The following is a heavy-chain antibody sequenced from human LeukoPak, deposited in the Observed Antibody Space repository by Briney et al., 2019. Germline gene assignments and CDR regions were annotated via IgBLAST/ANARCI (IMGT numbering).Heavy chain of an antibody. V-gene: IGHV3-7*03. J-gene: IGHJ4*02. CDR1: GFTFISYW. Sequence: GGSLRLSCAASGFTFISYWMSWVRQAPGKGLEWVANIKQDGSEKYYVDSVKGRFTISRDNAKNSLYLQMNSLRAEDTAVYYCARDADILTGYYTGNFDYWGQGTLVTVSS. CDR2: IKQDGSEK. D-gene: IGHD3-9*01. CDR3: ARDADILTGYYTGNFDY.